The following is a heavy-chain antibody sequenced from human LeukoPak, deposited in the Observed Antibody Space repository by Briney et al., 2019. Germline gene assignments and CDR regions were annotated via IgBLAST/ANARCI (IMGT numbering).Heavy chain of an antibody. CDR2: IHTDGSST. CDR1: GFTFSSYW. CDR3: AREHHPNWFDP. D-gene: IGHD1-14*01. J-gene: IGHJ5*02. V-gene: IGHV3-74*01. Sequence: PGGSLRLSCAASGFTFSSYWMHWVRQAPGKGLVWVSRIHTDGSSTNYADSVKGRFTISRDNAKNTLYLQMNSLRAEDTAVYYCAREHHPNWFDPWGQGTLVTVSS.